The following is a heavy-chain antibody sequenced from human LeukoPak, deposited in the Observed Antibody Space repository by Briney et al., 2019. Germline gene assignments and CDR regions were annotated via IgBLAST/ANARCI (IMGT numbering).Heavy chain of an antibody. CDR3: ARVDSGSHYTGLFDY. CDR2: ISGSGGST. J-gene: IGHJ4*02. D-gene: IGHD1-26*01. V-gene: IGHV3-23*01. Sequence: AGASLRLSCAASGFTFSSYAMSWVRQAPGKGLEWVSAISGSGGSTYYADSVKGRFTISRDNSKNTLYLQMNSLRAEDTAVYYCARVDSGSHYTGLFDYWGQGTLVTVSS. CDR1: GFTFSSYA.